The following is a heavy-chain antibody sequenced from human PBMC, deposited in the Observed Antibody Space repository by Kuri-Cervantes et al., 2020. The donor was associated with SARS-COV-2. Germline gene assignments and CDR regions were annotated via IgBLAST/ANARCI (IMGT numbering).Heavy chain of an antibody. D-gene: IGHD6-19*01. CDR1: GFTFSSYE. CDR2: IYYSGST. V-gene: IGHV4-59*01. J-gene: IGHJ4*02. Sequence: ESLKISCAASGFTFSSYEMNWVRQAPGKGLEWIGYIYYSGSTNYNPSLKSRVTISVDTSKNQFSLKLSSVTAADTAVYYCARGGYSSGWYAVDWGQGTLVTVSS. CDR3: ARGGYSSGWYAVD.